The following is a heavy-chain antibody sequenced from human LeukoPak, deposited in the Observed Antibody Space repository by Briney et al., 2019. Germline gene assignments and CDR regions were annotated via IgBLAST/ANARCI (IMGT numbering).Heavy chain of an antibody. Sequence: SETLSLTCAVYGGSFSGYYWSWIRQPPGKGLEWIGEINHSGSTNYNPSLKSRVTISVDTSKNQFSLKLSSVTAADTAVYYCARGGRYYGSGSPDAFDIWGQGTMVTASS. D-gene: IGHD3-10*01. V-gene: IGHV4-34*01. CDR2: INHSGST. J-gene: IGHJ3*02. CDR3: ARGGRYYGSGSPDAFDI. CDR1: GGSFSGYY.